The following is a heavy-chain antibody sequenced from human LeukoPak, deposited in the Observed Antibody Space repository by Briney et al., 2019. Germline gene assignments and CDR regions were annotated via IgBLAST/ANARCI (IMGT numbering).Heavy chain of an antibody. V-gene: IGHV3-30*02. CDR1: GFTFSSYG. CDR3: AKVISGANYFDY. J-gene: IGHJ4*02. D-gene: IGHD1-14*01. Sequence: PGGSLRLSCAASGFTFSSYGMHWVRQAPGKGLEWVAFIRYDGSNKYYADSVKGRFTISRDNSKNKLYLQMNSLRGEDAAVYYCAKVISGANYFDYWGQGTLVTVSS. CDR2: IRYDGSNK.